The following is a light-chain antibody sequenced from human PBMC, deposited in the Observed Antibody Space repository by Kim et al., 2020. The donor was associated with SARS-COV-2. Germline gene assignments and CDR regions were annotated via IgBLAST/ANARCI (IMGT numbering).Light chain of an antibody. CDR3: QQFNYLIT. V-gene: IGKV1D-13*01. CDR2: DAS. CDR1: QDINSA. Sequence: AIQLTQSPSSLSASVGDRVTITCRASQDINSALAWYQQKPGKGPKLLIHDASILTSGVPSRFSVSGSGTDFTLTISSLQPEDFATYYCQQFNYLITFGQGTRLEIK. J-gene: IGKJ5*01.